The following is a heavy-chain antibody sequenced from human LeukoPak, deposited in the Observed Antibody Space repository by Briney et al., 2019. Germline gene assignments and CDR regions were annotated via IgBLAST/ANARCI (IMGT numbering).Heavy chain of an antibody. CDR3: ARDPLGDSYTQGY. J-gene: IGHJ4*02. V-gene: IGHV4-39*07. Sequence: SETLSLTCTVSGDSISSSYFYWAWIRQPPGKGLQWIGSIYSSGSAYYNPSLKSRVAISVDTSENQFSLKLSSVTAADTAVYYCARDPLGDSYTQGYWGQGTLVTVSS. CDR2: IYSSGSA. CDR1: GDSISSSYFY. D-gene: IGHD5-18*01.